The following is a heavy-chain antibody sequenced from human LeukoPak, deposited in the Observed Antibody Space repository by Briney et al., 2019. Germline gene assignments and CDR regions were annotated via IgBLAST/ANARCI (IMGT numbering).Heavy chain of an antibody. D-gene: IGHD4-23*01. CDR1: GFTVSSFW. V-gene: IGHV3-74*01. Sequence: GGSLRLSCAASGFTVSSFWMHRVRKAPGKGLVWVSRIASDGSSTTYADSVKGRFSISRDNAKNTLYLQMNGLRVEDTAVYYCARGRPHGNDYWGQGTLVTVSS. J-gene: IGHJ4*02. CDR2: IASDGSST. CDR3: ARGRPHGNDY.